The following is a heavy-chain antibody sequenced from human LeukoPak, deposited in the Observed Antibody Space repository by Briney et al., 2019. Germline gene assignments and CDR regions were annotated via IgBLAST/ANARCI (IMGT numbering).Heavy chain of an antibody. CDR3: AKDTSFRGYNYVGPDY. V-gene: IGHV3-74*01. J-gene: IGHJ4*02. D-gene: IGHD5-24*01. Sequence: GGSLRLSCAASGFTFSNYWMHWVRQAPGKGLVWVSRINSDGINTSYADSVKGRFTISRDNSKNSLYLQMNSLRAEDTALYYCAKDTSFRGYNYVGPDYWGQGTLVTVSS. CDR2: INSDGINT. CDR1: GFTFSNYW.